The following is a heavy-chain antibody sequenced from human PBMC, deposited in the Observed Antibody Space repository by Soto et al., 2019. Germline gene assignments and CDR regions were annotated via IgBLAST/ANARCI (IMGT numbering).Heavy chain of an antibody. CDR3: AREVIAATGTYFFDY. V-gene: IGHV4-31*03. Sequence: SETLSLTCTVSGGSISSGGYYWSWIRQHPGKGLEWIGYIYYSGSTYYNPSLKSRVTISVDTSKNQFSLKLSSVTAADTAVYYCAREVIAATGTYFFDYWGQGTLVTVSS. CDR1: GGSISSGGYY. J-gene: IGHJ4*02. CDR2: IYYSGST. D-gene: IGHD6-13*01.